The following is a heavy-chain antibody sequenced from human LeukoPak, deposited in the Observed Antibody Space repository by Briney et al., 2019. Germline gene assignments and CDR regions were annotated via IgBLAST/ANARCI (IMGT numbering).Heavy chain of an antibody. V-gene: IGHV4-34*01. J-gene: IGHJ2*01. CDR2: INHSGST. CDR1: GGSFSGYY. CDR3: ARGPSVDYYDSSGYYYVWYFDL. D-gene: IGHD3-22*01. Sequence: SETLSLTCAVYGGSFSGYYWSWIRQPPGKGLEWIGEINHSGSTNYNPSLKSRVTISVDTSKNQFSLKLSSVTAADTAVYYCARGPSVDYYDSSGYYYVWYFDLWGRGNLVTVSS.